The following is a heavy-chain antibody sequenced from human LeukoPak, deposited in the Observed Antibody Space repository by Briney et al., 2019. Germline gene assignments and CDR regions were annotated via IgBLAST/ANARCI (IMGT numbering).Heavy chain of an antibody. Sequence: GGSLRLSCAASGFTFSSYAMSWVRRAPGKGLEWVSAISGSGGSTYYADSVKGRFTISRDNSKNTLYLQMNSLRAEDTAVYYCAHYSSSSVAAGYYFDYWGQGTLVTVSS. CDR1: GFTFSSYA. D-gene: IGHD6-6*01. J-gene: IGHJ4*02. V-gene: IGHV3-23*01. CDR3: AHYSSSSVAAGYYFDY. CDR2: ISGSGGST.